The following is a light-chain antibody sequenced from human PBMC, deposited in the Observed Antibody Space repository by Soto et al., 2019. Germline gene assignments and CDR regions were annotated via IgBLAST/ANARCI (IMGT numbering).Light chain of an antibody. J-gene: IGKJ5*01. CDR3: QQYVSLPIT. CDR1: QSISSSY. CDR2: GAF. Sequence: DIVLTQSPGTLSLSPEERATLSCRASQSISSSYLAWYQQKPGQAPRLLICGAFSRATGIPDRFSGSGSGTDFTLTINRVAPEDFAVYYCQQYVSLPITFGQGTRLEIK. V-gene: IGKV3-20*01.